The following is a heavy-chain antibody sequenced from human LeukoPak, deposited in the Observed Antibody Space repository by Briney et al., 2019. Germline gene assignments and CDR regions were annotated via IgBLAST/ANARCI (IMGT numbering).Heavy chain of an antibody. CDR1: GYTLTELS. CDR2: FDPEDGET. CDR3: ATDNPPIVGADYYYYGMDV. D-gene: IGHD1-26*01. Sequence: ASVKVSCKVSGYTLTELSMHWVRQAPGKGLEWMGGFDPEDGETIYAQKFRGRVTMTEDTSTDTAYMELSSLRSEDTAVYYCATDNPPIVGADYYYYGMDVWGQGTTVTVSS. J-gene: IGHJ6*02. V-gene: IGHV1-24*01.